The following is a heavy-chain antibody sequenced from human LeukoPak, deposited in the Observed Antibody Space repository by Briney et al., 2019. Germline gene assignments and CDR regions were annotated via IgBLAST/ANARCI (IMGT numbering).Heavy chain of an antibody. D-gene: IGHD6-13*01. CDR1: GGSISSSSYY. CDR2: IYYSGTT. Sequence: RSSETLSLTCTVSGGSISSSSYYWGWIRQPPGKGLEWIGSIYYSGTTYYNPSLKSRVTISVDTSKNQFSLKLSSVTAADTAVYYCARHLSRGFDPWGQGTLVTVSS. CDR3: ARHLSRGFDP. J-gene: IGHJ5*02. V-gene: IGHV4-39*01.